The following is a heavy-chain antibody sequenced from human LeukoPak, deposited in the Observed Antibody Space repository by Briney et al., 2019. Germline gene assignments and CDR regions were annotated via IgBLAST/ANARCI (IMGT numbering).Heavy chain of an antibody. CDR3: ARDNGSQRGFDY. CDR2: IYYSGST. V-gene: IGHV4-59*01. D-gene: IGHD3-10*01. CDR1: GDSINNYY. Sequence: SETLSLTCTVSGDSINNYYWSWIRQPPGKGLEWIGYIYYSGSTNYNPSLKSRVTISVDTSKNQFSLKLSSVTAADTAVYYCARDNGSQRGFDYWGQGTLVTVSS. J-gene: IGHJ4*02.